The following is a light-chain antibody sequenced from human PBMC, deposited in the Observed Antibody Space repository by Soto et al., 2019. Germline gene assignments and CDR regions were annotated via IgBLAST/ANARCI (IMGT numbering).Light chain of an antibody. Sequence: EIVMTQSPATLSVSPGERATLSCRASQSVSVNLAWYQQKPGQAPRLLIYSASTRATTIPARFSGSGSGTDFTLTISSLQSEDFAVYYCQQYSNWWTFGQGTKVEIK. V-gene: IGKV3-15*01. J-gene: IGKJ1*01. CDR1: QSVSVN. CDR2: SAS. CDR3: QQYSNWWT.